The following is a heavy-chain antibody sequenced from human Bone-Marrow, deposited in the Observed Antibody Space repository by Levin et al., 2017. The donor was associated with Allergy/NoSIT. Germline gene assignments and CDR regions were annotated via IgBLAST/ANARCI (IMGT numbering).Heavy chain of an antibody. CDR1: GFTFSSYS. CDR3: ARAMSVAGAVFRQYFDY. J-gene: IGHJ4*02. Sequence: GESLKISCAASGFTFSSYSMHWVRQAPGKGLEWLSYITSSSSIMFYADSVKGRFTISRDNAKNSLYLQMNSLRAEDTAVYYCARAMSVAGAVFRQYFDYWGQGTLVTVSS. D-gene: IGHD6-19*01. CDR2: ITSSSSIM. V-gene: IGHV3-48*01.